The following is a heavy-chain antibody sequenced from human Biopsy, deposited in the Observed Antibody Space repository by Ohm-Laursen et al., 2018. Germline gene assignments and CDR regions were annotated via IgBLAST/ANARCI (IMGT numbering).Heavy chain of an antibody. J-gene: IGHJ4*02. CDR2: INCKTGAT. D-gene: IGHD2-8*01. Sequence: ASVKVSCKTSSYTFTDYNIHWMRQAPGQGLEWLGYINCKTGATNYAQKFQGTVTMTRDTSISTAYLALAGLRSADTAIYYCARDPLNGHKHFDYWGQGSLVTVSS. CDR3: ARDPLNGHKHFDY. V-gene: IGHV1-2*02. CDR1: SYTFTDYN.